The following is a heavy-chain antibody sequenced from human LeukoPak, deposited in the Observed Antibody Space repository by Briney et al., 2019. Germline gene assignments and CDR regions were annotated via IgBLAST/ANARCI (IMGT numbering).Heavy chain of an antibody. J-gene: IGHJ3*02. CDR2: IYYRGST. Sequence: SQTLSLTCTVSGGSIRSDEYDWRWIRQPPGKGLEWIGYIYYRGSTFDNSSPKNRLTIAVDTSKNPFSLKLTSVTAADTAVYYCAREIKPCGGDCYSGPFDIWGQGTMVTVSS. CDR1: GGSIRSDEYD. D-gene: IGHD2-21*01. CDR3: AREIKPCGGDCYSGPFDI. V-gene: IGHV4-30-4*08.